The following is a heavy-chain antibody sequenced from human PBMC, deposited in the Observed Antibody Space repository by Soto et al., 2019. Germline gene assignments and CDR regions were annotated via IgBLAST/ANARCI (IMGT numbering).Heavy chain of an antibody. D-gene: IGHD7-27*01. CDR1: GFTFNTYT. J-gene: IGHJ4*02. CDR3: ARGVGIDY. CDR2: ISSANSYI. V-gene: IGHV3-21*01. Sequence: GGSLRLSCSASGFTFNTYTMNWVRQAPGKGLEWVSSISSANSYIYYADSVKGRFTISRDNAENSLYLQMGSLRAEDTAVYYCARGVGIDYWGQGTLVTVSS.